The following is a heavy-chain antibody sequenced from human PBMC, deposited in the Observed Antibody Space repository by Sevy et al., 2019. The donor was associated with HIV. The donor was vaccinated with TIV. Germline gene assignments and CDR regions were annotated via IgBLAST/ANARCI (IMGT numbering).Heavy chain of an antibody. Sequence: GGSLRLSCAASGFTFSSYAMSWVRQAPGKGLEWVSAISGSGGSTYYAHSVKGRFTISRDNSKNTLYLQMNSLRAEDTAVYYCAKGGPMIVVVITAFDIWGQGTMVTVSS. J-gene: IGHJ3*02. CDR3: AKGGPMIVVVITAFDI. CDR2: ISGSGGST. V-gene: IGHV3-23*01. CDR1: GFTFSSYA. D-gene: IGHD3-22*01.